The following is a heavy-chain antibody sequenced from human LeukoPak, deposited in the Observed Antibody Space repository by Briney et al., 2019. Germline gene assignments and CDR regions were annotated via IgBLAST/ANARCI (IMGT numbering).Heavy chain of an antibody. J-gene: IGHJ4*02. CDR2: IIPIFGTA. CDR3: AREYSSSGYFDY. Sequence: SVKVSCKASGYTFTSYDINWVRQATGQGLEWMGGIIPIFGTANYAQKFQGRVTITADESTSTAYMELSSLRSEDTAVYYCAREYSSSGYFDYWGQGTLVTVSS. V-gene: IGHV1-69*13. CDR1: GYTFTSYD. D-gene: IGHD6-13*01.